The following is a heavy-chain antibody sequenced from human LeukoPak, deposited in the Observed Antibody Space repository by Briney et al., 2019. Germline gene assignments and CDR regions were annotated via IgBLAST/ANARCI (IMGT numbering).Heavy chain of an antibody. CDR1: GSTVSSNY. J-gene: IGHJ4*02. D-gene: IGHD6-13*01. Sequence: GGSLRLSCAASGSTVSSNYMSWVRQAPGKGLEWVSVIYSGGSTYYADSVKGRFTISRDNSKNTLYLQMNSLRAGDTAVYYCARGAFPIAAADWGQGTLVTVSS. CDR3: ARGAFPIAAAD. CDR2: IYSGGST. V-gene: IGHV3-66*01.